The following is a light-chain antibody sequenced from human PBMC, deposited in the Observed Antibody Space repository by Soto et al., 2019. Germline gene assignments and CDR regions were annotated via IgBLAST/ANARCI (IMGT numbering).Light chain of an antibody. CDR3: SSKTSSSSPFV. J-gene: IGLJ1*01. Sequence: QSALTQPASVSGSPGQSITISCTGTSSDVGGYNYVSWYQQHPGKAPKLMIYEVSNRPSGVSNRFSGSKSANTASLTISGLQADDEGDYYCSSKTSSSSPFVFGTGTKVTVL. V-gene: IGLV2-14*01. CDR2: EVS. CDR1: SSDVGGYNY.